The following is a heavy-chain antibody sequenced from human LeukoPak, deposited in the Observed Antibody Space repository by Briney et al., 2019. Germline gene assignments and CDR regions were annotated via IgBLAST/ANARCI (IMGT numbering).Heavy chain of an antibody. CDR2: ISHDGSKK. D-gene: IGHD3-3*01. CDR3: ARDGFFGGIDY. V-gene: IGHV3-30*03. J-gene: IGHJ4*02. CDR1: GXTFSSYG. Sequence: GRSLRLSCAASGXTFSSYGIYWVRQAPGKGLEWVALISHDGSKKYYADSVKGRFTMSRDNAKNSLFLIMNSLRAEDTAVYYCARDGFFGGIDYWGQGTLVTVSS.